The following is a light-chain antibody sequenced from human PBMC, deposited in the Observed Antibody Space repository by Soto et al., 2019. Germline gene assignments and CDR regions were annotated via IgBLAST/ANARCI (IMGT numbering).Light chain of an antibody. CDR2: GAT. CDR1: QSVDSNY. CDR3: QQHSDWPLT. V-gene: IGKV3D-20*02. Sequence: EIVLTQSPGTLSLSPGEEATLSCRASQSVDSNYLAWYQQKAGQTPRLIIYGATGRADGIPHRFSGSGSGTDFTLTISSLEPEDFAVYYCQQHSDWPLTLGGGTKVDIK. J-gene: IGKJ4*01.